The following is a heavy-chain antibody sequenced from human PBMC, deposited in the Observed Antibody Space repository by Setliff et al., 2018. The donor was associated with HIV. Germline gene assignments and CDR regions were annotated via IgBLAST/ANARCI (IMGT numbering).Heavy chain of an antibody. CDR2: ISVYNGNT. CDR1: TYTFSSYV. D-gene: IGHD2-2*01. CDR3: ATQRDIVMVPGQGGFDI. Sequence: EASVKVSCKASTYTFSSYVINWVRQAPGQGLGWMGRISVYNGNTIYAQKLQGRVIMTTDTSTSTAYMELRSLRSDDTAMYYCATQRDIVMVPGQGGFDIWAQGTMVTVSS. V-gene: IGHV1-18*01. J-gene: IGHJ3*02.